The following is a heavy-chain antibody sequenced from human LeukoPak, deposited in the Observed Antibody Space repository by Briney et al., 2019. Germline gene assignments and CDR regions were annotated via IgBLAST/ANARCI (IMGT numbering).Heavy chain of an antibody. CDR3: ARDRYCIGGICYSGRFDP. CDR1: GGSMNDYY. Sequence: PSETLSLTRTVSGGSMNDYYWSWIRQPPGKGLEWIGYMYYSGSTNYNPSLKSRVSISIDTSKNQFSLKLSSVTAADTAVYYCARDRYCIGGICYSGRFDPWGRGTLVTVSS. V-gene: IGHV4-59*01. CDR2: MYYSGST. J-gene: IGHJ5*02. D-gene: IGHD2-15*01.